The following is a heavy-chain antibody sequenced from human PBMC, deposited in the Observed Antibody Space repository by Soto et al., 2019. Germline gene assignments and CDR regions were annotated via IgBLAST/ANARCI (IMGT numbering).Heavy chain of an antibody. CDR3: ATVWLRACGY. Sequence: ASVKVSCKVAGYTLTELSMHWGRQAPGKGLEWMGGFDPEDGETIYAQKFQGRVTMTEDTSTDTAYMELSSLRSEDTAVYYCATVWLRACGYWGQGILVTVSA. CDR1: GYTLTELS. CDR2: FDPEDGET. V-gene: IGHV1-24*01. D-gene: IGHD5-12*01. J-gene: IGHJ4*02.